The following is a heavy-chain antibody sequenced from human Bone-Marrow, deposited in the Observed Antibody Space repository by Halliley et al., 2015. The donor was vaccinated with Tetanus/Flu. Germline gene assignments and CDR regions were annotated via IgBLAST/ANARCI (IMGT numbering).Heavy chain of an antibody. CDR1: GAPINSYS. CDR3: ARVRDPGGYFFDF. J-gene: IGHJ4*01. V-gene: IGHV4-59*01. Sequence: TLSLTCTVSGAPINSYSWSWIRQPPGKGLEWIGYVYFCGRTSSIPSLTSRLTMSVDMSKNQVSLNLASVTAADTAVYYCARVRDPGGYFFDFWGHGPLVTVSS. D-gene: IGHD2-2*03. CDR2: VYFCGRT.